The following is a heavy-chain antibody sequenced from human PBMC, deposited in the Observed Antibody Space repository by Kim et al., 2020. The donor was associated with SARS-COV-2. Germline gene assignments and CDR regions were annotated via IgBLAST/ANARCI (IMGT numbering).Heavy chain of an antibody. CDR3: AKDLPPSTSDIVVVPAAMFEY. J-gene: IGHJ4*02. CDR1: GFTFSSYA. Sequence: GGSLRLSCAASGFTFSSYAMSWVRQAPGKGLEWVSAISGSGGSTYYADSVKGRFTISRDNSKNTLYLQMNSLRAEDTAVYYCAKDLPPSTSDIVVVPAAMFEYWGQGTLVTVSS. V-gene: IGHV3-23*01. D-gene: IGHD2-2*01. CDR2: ISGSGGST.